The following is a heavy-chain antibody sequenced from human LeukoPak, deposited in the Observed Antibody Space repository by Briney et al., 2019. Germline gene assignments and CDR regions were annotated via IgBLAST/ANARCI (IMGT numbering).Heavy chain of an antibody. D-gene: IGHD3-3*01. CDR2: ISDTGKVV. Sequence: PGESLRLSCIGSVFNFGDFAMSCVRQVPGRRPYFVSSISDTGKVVFYTDSVRGRATVSRDNSKSTLYLQLSDVRGDDTAVYYCDNGEWWGPGTQVVVSS. V-gene: IGHV3-23*01. CDR1: VFNFGDFA. J-gene: IGHJ4*02. CDR3: DNGEW.